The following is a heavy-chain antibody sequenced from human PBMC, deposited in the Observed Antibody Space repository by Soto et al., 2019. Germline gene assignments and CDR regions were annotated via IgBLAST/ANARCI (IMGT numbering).Heavy chain of an antibody. CDR3: AKIYPGFDWFTAYYFDY. CDR2: ISGSGGST. CDR1: GFTFSSYA. Sequence: GGSLRLSCAASGFTFSSYAMSWVRQAPGKGLEWVSAISGSGGSTYYADSVKGRFTISRDNSKNTLYLQMNSLRAEDTAVYYCAKIYPGFDWFTAYYFDYWGQGTLVTVSS. D-gene: IGHD3-9*01. J-gene: IGHJ4*02. V-gene: IGHV3-23*01.